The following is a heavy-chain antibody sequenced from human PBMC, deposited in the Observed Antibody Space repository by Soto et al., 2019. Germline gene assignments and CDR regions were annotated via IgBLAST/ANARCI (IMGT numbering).Heavy chain of an antibody. CDR2: IIPIFGTA. Sequence: GASVKVSCKASGVTFSSYAISWVRQAPGQGLEWMGGIIPIFGTANYAQKFQGRVTITADESTSTAYMELSSLRSEDTAVYYCARQAHCSSTSCPLVNWFDPWGQGTLVTVSS. V-gene: IGHV1-69*13. CDR1: GVTFSSYA. CDR3: ARQAHCSSTSCPLVNWFDP. J-gene: IGHJ5*02. D-gene: IGHD2-2*01.